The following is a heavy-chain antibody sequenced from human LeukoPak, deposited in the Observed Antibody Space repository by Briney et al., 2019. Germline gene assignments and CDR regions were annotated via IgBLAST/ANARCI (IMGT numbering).Heavy chain of an antibody. D-gene: IGHD5-12*01. Sequence: SETLSLTCTVSGGSISSSSYYWGWIRQPPGKGLEWIGSIYYSGSTYYNPSLKSRVTISVDTSKNQFSLKLSSVTAADTAVYYCARHRYDPTAFDYWGQGTLVTVSS. J-gene: IGHJ4*02. CDR1: GGSISSSSYY. V-gene: IGHV4-39*01. CDR2: IYYSGST. CDR3: ARHRYDPTAFDY.